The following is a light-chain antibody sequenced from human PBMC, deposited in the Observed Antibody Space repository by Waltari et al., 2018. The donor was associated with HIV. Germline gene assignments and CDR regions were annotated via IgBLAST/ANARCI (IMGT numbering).Light chain of an antibody. J-gene: IGKJ1*01. CDR3: QQYNSWPPAWT. V-gene: IGKV3-15*01. Sequence: EVVMTPSPATLSVSPGDRATLPCRASHSVSSNLAWYQQQPGQAPRLLLFGASTRATGIPARFSGSGSGTEFTLTISFLQSEDFAVYYCQQYNSWPPAWTFGQGTNVESK. CDR2: GAS. CDR1: HSVSSN.